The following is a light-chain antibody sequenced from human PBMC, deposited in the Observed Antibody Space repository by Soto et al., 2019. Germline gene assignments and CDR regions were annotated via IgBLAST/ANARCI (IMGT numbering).Light chain of an antibody. Sequence: QSALTQPASVSGSPGQSITISCTGTSSDVGSYNLVSWFQQHPGKAPKLMIYEGNKRPSGVSNRSSGSKSGNTASLTISGLQAEDEADYYCWSYAGSNTVVFGGGTQLTVL. CDR3: WSYAGSNTVV. CDR1: SSDVGSYNL. CDR2: EGN. V-gene: IGLV2-23*01. J-gene: IGLJ2*01.